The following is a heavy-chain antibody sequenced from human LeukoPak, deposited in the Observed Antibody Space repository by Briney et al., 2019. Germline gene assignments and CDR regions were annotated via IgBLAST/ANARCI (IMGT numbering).Heavy chain of an antibody. CDR1: GGSISAYY. Sequence: SETLSLTCTVSGGSISAYYWSWIRRPPGKGLEWIGYIYTSGNTDYNPSLKSRVTISVDTSKNQFSLKLSSVTAADTAVYYCAAPFWGGDCYSSHYHYAMDVWGPGTTVTVSS. V-gene: IGHV4-4*08. J-gene: IGHJ6*02. CDR2: IYTSGNT. D-gene: IGHD2-21*02. CDR3: AAPFWGGDCYSSHYHYAMDV.